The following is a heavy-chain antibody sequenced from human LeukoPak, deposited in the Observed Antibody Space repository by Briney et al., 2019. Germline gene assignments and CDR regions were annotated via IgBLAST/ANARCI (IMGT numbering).Heavy chain of an antibody. V-gene: IGHV3-9*01. J-gene: IGHJ4*02. Sequence: GRYLRLSCAASGFTFDDYAMHWVRQAPGKGLEWVSGISWNSGSIGYADSVKGRFTISRDNAKNSLYLQMNSLRAEDTALYYCAKAYSSGGGVDYWGQGTLVTISS. CDR3: AKAYSSGGGVDY. D-gene: IGHD6-19*01. CDR1: GFTFDDYA. CDR2: ISWNSGSI.